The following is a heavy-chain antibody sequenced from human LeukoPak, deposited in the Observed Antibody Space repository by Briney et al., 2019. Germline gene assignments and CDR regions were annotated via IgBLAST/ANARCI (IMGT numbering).Heavy chain of an antibody. CDR2: IYSGGST. CDR1: GFTVSSNY. V-gene: IGHV3-53*04. J-gene: IGHJ4*02. Sequence: QSGGSLRLSCAASGFTVSSNYMSWVRQAPGKGLEWVSVIYSGGSTYYADSVKGRFTISRHNSKNTLYLQMNSLRAEDTAVYYCARGTYYYDSSGYPLFDYWGQGTLVTVS. CDR3: ARGTYYYDSSGYPLFDY. D-gene: IGHD3-22*01.